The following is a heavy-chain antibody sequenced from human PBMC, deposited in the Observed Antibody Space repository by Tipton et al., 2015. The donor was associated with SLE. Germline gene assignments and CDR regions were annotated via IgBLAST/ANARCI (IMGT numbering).Heavy chain of an antibody. CDR1: GGSFSGYY. CDR2: INHSGST. V-gene: IGHV4-34*01. Sequence: LRLSCAVYGGSFSGYYWSWIRQPPGKGLEWIGEINHSGSTNYNPSLKSRVTISVGTSKNQFSLKLSSVAAADTAVHYCARNYYDSSGYPYGMDVWGQGTTVTVS. J-gene: IGHJ6*02. D-gene: IGHD3-22*01. CDR3: ARNYYDSSGYPYGMDV.